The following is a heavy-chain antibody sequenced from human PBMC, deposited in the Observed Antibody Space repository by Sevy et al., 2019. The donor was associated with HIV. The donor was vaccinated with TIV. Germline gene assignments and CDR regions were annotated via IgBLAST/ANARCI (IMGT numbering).Heavy chain of an antibody. V-gene: IGHV3-23*01. Sequence: GGSLRLSCAASGFTFSSYAMSWVRQAPGKGLEWVSAISGSGGSTYYADSVKGRFTISRENSKYTLYLQMNSLRAEETAGDYCANSPDMSYIDAVDIWGQGTMVTVSS. D-gene: IGHD2-15*01. CDR1: GFTFSSYA. J-gene: IGHJ3*02. CDR3: ANSPDMSYIDAVDI. CDR2: ISGSGGST.